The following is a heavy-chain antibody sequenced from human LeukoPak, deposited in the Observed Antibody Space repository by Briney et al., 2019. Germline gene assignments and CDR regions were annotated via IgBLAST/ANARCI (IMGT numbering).Heavy chain of an antibody. CDR1: GFTFNNYA. J-gene: IGHJ4*02. V-gene: IGHV3-7*03. Sequence: GGSLRLSCAASGFTFNNYAMSWVRQAPGKGLEWVANIKQDGSEKYYVDSVKGRFTISRDNAKNSLYLQMNSLRAEDTAVYYCARGGCSSTSCRTFDYWGQGTLVTVSS. D-gene: IGHD2-2*01. CDR2: IKQDGSEK. CDR3: ARGGCSSTSCRTFDY.